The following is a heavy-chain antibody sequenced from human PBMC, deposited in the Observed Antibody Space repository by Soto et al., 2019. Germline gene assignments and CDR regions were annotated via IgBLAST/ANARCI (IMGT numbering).Heavy chain of an antibody. CDR1: GFTVSSNY. CDR2: IYSGGST. V-gene: IGHV3-53*01. Sequence: GGSLRLSCAASGFTVSSNYMSWVRQAPGKGLEWVSVIYSGGSTYYADSVKGRFTISRDNSKNTLYLQMNSLRAEDTAVYYCARSEYSSEFDYWGQGTLVTVSS. J-gene: IGHJ4*02. CDR3: ARSEYSSEFDY. D-gene: IGHD6-19*01.